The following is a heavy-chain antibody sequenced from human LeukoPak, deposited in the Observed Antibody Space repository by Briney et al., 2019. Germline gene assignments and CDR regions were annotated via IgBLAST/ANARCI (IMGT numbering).Heavy chain of an antibody. CDR1: GFTFSSYA. V-gene: IGHV3-23*01. J-gene: IGHJ4*02. CDR3: AKWGYSGGSCYPFDY. D-gene: IGHD2-15*01. Sequence: PGGSLRLSCAASGFTFSSYAMGWVRQAPGKGLEWVSAISGTGNRTYYADSVKGRFTISRDNSKNTLYLQMNSLRAEDTAVYYCAKWGYSGGSCYPFDYWGQGTLVTVSS. CDR2: ISGTGNRT.